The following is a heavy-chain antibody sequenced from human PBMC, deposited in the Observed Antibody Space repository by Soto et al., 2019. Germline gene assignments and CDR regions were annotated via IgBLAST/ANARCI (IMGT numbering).Heavy chain of an antibody. Sequence: QVQLVESGGGVVQPGRSLRLSCAASGFTFSSYAMHWVRQAPGKGLEWVAVISYDGIKKYYADSVKGRFTISRDNSKNTRDLQMNSLRAEDTAVYYCARDPVAYCGGDCRTFDYWGQGTLVTVSS. V-gene: IGHV3-30-3*01. D-gene: IGHD2-21*02. CDR1: GFTFSSYA. J-gene: IGHJ4*02. CDR2: ISYDGIKK. CDR3: ARDPVAYCGGDCRTFDY.